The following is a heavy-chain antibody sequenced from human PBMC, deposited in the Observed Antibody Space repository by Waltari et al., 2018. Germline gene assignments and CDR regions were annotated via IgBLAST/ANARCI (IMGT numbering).Heavy chain of an antibody. CDR1: GFTFSSYD. CDR3: ARDHIAAAGTRNWYFDL. V-gene: IGHV3-13*01. Sequence: EVQLVESGGGLVQPGWSLRLSCAASGFTFSSYDMHWVRPAPEKGLEWVSAIGTAGDTYYPGSVKGRFTISRENAKNSLYLQMNSLRAGDTAVYYCARDHIAAAGTRNWYFDLWGRGTLVTVSS. J-gene: IGHJ2*01. CDR2: IGTAGDT. D-gene: IGHD6-13*01.